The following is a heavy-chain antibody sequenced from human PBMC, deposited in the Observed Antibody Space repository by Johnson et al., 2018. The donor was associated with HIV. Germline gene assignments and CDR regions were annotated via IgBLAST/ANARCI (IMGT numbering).Heavy chain of an antibody. CDR1: GFTVSSNY. CDR3: ARGSSYYYDSSGYAFDI. Sequence: VQLVEYGGGLIQPGVSLRLSCAASGFTVSSNYMSWVRQAPGKGLEWVSVIYSGGSTYYANSVKGRFTISRDNSKNTLYLQMGSLRAEDMAVYYCARGSSYYYDSSGYAFDIWGQGTMVTVSS. V-gene: IGHV3-66*03. D-gene: IGHD3-22*01. CDR2: IYSGGST. J-gene: IGHJ3*02.